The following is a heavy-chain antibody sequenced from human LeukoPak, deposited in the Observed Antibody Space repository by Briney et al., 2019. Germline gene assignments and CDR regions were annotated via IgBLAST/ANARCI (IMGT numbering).Heavy chain of an antibody. Sequence: GESLKISRQGSGYTFTNYWIGWVRQMPGKGLEWMWIIYPGDSDPRYSPYFQGQVTISADKSISTAYLEWSSLKASDTAVYYCARRRGRYSGDAFDIWGQGTMVTVSS. D-gene: IGHD1-26*01. CDR2: IYPGDSDP. CDR1: GYTFTNYW. V-gene: IGHV5-51*01. CDR3: ARRRGRYSGDAFDI. J-gene: IGHJ3*02.